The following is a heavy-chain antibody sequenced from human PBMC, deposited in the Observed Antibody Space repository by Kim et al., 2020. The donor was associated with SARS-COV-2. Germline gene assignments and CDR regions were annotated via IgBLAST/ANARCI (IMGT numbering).Heavy chain of an antibody. V-gene: IGHV1-58*01. CDR3: AAVRGRGSDYYYYYGMDV. J-gene: IGHJ6*02. D-gene: IGHD3-10*01. CDR1: GFTFTSSA. CDR2: IVVGSGNT. Sequence: SVKVSCKASGFTFTSSAVQWVRQARGQRLEWIGWIVVGSGNTNYAQKFQERVTITRDMSTSTAYMELSSLRSEDTAVYYCAAVRGRGSDYYYYYGMDVWGQGTTVTVSS.